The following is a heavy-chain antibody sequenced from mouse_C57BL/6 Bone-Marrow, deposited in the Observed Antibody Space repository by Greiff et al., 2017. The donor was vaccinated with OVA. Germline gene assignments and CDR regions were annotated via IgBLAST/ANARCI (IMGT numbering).Heavy chain of an antibody. J-gene: IGHJ2*01. CDR2: ISSGGSYT. CDR1: GFTFSSYG. V-gene: IGHV5-6*01. D-gene: IGHD1-1*01. Sequence: EVHLVESGGDLVKPGGSLKLSCAASGFTFSSYGMSWVRQTPDKRLEWVATISSGGSYTYYPDSVKGRFTISRDNAKNTLYLQMSSLKSEDTAMYYCARCTPYYYGSSLDYWGQGTTLTVSS. CDR3: ARCTPYYYGSSLDY.